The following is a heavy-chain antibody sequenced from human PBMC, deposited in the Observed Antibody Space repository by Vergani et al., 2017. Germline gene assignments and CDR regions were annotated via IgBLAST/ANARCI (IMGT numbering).Heavy chain of an antibody. CDR2: MNPKSGNT. J-gene: IGHJ6*03. CDR3: ARDSYYDFWSGPIDYYYYMDV. CDR1: GYNFTSFD. D-gene: IGHD3-3*01. Sequence: QEQLVQSGAEVRKPGASVKVSCKASGYNFTSFDINWVRLATGQGLEWMGWMNPKSGNTAYAAKFQGRITMTRDSSTDTAYMELSSLRSEDTAVYYCARDSYYDFWSGPIDYYYYMDVWGKGTTVTVSS. V-gene: IGHV1-8*01.